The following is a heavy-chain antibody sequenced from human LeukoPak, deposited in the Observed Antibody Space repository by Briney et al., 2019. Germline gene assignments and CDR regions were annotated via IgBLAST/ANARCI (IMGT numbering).Heavy chain of an antibody. CDR2: INHSGST. CDR3: ARESNYYGSGTGWFDP. V-gene: IGHV4-34*01. Sequence: SETLSLTCAVFGGSFSDYYWSWIRQPPGQGLEWIGEINHSGSTNYNPSLKSRVTISVDTSKNQFSLKLSSVTAADTAVYYCARESNYYGSGTGWFDPWGQGTLVTVSS. J-gene: IGHJ5*02. CDR1: GGSFSDYY. D-gene: IGHD3-10*01.